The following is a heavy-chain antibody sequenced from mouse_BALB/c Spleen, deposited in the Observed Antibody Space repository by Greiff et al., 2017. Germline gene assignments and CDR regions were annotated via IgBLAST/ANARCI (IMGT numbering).Heavy chain of an antibody. CDR3: TRERGYYGGYFDY. J-gene: IGHJ2*01. CDR2: IDPETGGT. CDR1: GYTFTDFE. V-gene: IGHV1-15*01. D-gene: IGHD1-1*02. Sequence: QVQLKQSGAELVRPGASVTLSCKASGYTFTDFEMHWVKQTPVHGLEWIGAIDPETGGTAYNQKFKGKATLTADKSSSTDYMELRSLTSEDSAVYDCTRERGYYGGYFDYWGQGTTLTVAA.